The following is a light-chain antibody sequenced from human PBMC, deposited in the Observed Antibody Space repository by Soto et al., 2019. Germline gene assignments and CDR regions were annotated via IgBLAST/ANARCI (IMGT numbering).Light chain of an antibody. J-gene: IGLJ1*01. V-gene: IGLV2-14*03. CDR1: SSDVGGSNF. CDR3: VSFTSSTTYV. CDR2: DVA. Sequence: QSALIQPASVSASPGQSITISCTGTSSDVGGSNFVSWYQQHPGKPPKLIIYDVATRPSGVSNRFSGSKSGSTASLIISRLQTEDEADYYCVSFTSSTTYVFGSGTKLTVL.